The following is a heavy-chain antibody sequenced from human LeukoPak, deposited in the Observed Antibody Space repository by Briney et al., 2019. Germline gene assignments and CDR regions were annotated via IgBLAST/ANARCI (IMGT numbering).Heavy chain of an antibody. CDR1: GGSISSGDYY. CDR3: ARGDGSGSYYNDAFDI. V-gene: IGHV4-30-4*01. Sequence: SETLSLTCTVSGGSISSGDYYWSWIRQPPGKGLEWIGYIYYSGSTYYNPSLKSRVTISVDTSKNQFSLKLSSVTAADTAVYYCARGDGSGSYYNDAFDIWGQGTMVTVPS. J-gene: IGHJ3*02. D-gene: IGHD3-10*01. CDR2: IYYSGST.